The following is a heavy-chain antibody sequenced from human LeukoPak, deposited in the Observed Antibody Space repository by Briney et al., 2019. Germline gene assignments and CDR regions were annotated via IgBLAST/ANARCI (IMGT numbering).Heavy chain of an antibody. Sequence: SETLSLTCAVSGGSISNNNWWSWVRQPPGKGLEWIGEIYHSGSTNYNPSLKSRVTISVDKSKNQFSLNLSSVTAADTAVYYCARAVLLWLRGAKEYYFDYWGQGTLVTVSS. CDR1: GGSISNNNW. J-gene: IGHJ4*02. D-gene: IGHD3-10*01. CDR2: IYHSGST. CDR3: ARAVLLWLRGAKEYYFDY. V-gene: IGHV4-4*02.